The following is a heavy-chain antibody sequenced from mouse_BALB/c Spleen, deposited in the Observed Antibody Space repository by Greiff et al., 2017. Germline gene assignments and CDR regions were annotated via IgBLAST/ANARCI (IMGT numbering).Heavy chain of an antibody. CDR3: ARSNLLYYYGSSYFDY. V-gene: IGHV5-9*03. Sequence: EVQLVESGGGLVKPGGSLKLSCAASGFTFSSYAMSWVRQSPEKRLEWVATISSGGGNTYYPDSVKGRFTISRDNAKNNLYLQMSSLRSEDTALYYCARSNLLYYYGSSYFDYWGQGTTLTVSS. CDR2: ISSGGGNT. CDR1: GFTFSSYA. J-gene: IGHJ2*01. D-gene: IGHD1-1*01.